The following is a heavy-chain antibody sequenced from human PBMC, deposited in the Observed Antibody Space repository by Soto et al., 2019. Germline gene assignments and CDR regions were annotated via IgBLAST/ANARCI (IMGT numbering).Heavy chain of an antibody. D-gene: IGHD6-19*01. CDR1: GFTFSSYA. V-gene: IGHV3-30-3*01. CDR2: ISYDGSNK. CDR3: ARAHSSGWWYFDY. J-gene: IGHJ4*02. Sequence: GGSLRLSCAASGFTFSSYAMHWVRQAPGKGLEWVAVISYDGSNKYYADSVKGRFTISRDNSKNTLYLQMNSLRAEDTAVYYCARAHSSGWWYFDYWGQGTLVTVSS.